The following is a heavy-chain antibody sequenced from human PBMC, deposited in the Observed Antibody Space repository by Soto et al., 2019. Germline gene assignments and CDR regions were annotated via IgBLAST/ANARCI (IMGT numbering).Heavy chain of an antibody. J-gene: IGHJ3*02. CDR3: ARELPPAPGSFREDALDI. D-gene: IGHD6-13*01. Sequence: QVQLVQSGAELKKPGSSVKVSCQASGGTFSNYAISWVRQAPGQGLEWMRKIIPIFGTTNYAQNFRGRVTITADEYTTTAYMELSSLRSDDTALYYCARELPPAPGSFREDALDIWGQGTMITVSS. V-gene: IGHV1-69*15. CDR1: GGTFSNYA. CDR2: IIPIFGTT.